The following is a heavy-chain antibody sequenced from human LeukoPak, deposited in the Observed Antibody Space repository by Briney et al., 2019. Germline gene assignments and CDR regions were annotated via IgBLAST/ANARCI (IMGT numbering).Heavy chain of an antibody. CDR1: GFTFSSYA. J-gene: IGHJ5*02. D-gene: IGHD5-12*01. Sequence: PGGSLRLSCAASGFTFSSYAMSWVRQAPGKGLEWVSAISGSGGSTYYADSVKGRFTISRDNSKNTLYLQMNSLRAEDTAVYYCAKDMVFEWLRLSWGVAPPRNPYNWFDPWGQGTLVTVSS. CDR2: ISGSGGST. CDR3: AKDMVFEWLRLSWGVAPPRNPYNWFDP. V-gene: IGHV3-23*01.